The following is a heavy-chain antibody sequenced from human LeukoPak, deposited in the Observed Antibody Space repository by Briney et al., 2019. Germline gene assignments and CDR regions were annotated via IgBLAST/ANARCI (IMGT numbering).Heavy chain of an antibody. V-gene: IGHV3-30*18. D-gene: IGHD3-10*01. CDR2: ISYDGSNK. CDR1: GFTFSSYG. J-gene: IGHJ4*02. CDR3: AKDPATKLWFGELSYFDY. Sequence: PGGSLRLSCAASGFTFSSYGMHWVRQAPGKGLEWVAVISYDGSNKYYADSVKGRFTISRDNPKNTLYLQMNSLRAEDTAVYYCAKDPATKLWFGELSYFDYWGQGTLVTVSS.